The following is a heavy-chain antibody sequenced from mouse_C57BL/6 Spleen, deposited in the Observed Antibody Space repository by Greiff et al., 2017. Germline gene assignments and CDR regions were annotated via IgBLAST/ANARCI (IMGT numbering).Heavy chain of an antibody. Sequence: QVQLQQPGAELVKPGASVKMSCKASGYTFTSYWITWVKQRPGQGLEWIGDIYPGSGSTNFNEKFKSKATLTVDTSSSTAYMQLSSLTSEDSAVYYCARKGLGLLRYPMDYWGQGTSVTVSS. CDR1: GYTFTSYW. V-gene: IGHV1-55*01. CDR3: ARKGLGLLRYPMDY. J-gene: IGHJ4*01. D-gene: IGHD1-1*01. CDR2: IYPGSGST.